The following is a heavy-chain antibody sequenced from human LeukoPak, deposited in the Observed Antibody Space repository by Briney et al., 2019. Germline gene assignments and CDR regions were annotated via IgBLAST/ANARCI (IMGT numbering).Heavy chain of an antibody. CDR1: GGSISSSSYY. Sequence: KTSETLSLTCTVSGGSISSSSYYWGWIRQPPGKGLEWIGSIYYSGSTYYNPSLKSRVTISVDTSKNQFSLKLSSVTAADTAVYYCARVSILTGDRGFDYWGQGTLVTVSS. V-gene: IGHV4-39*07. CDR3: ARVSILTGDRGFDY. CDR2: IYYSGST. D-gene: IGHD7-27*01. J-gene: IGHJ4*02.